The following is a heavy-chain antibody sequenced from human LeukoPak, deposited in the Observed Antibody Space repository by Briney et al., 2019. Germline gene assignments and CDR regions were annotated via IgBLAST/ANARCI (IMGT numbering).Heavy chain of an antibody. CDR2: IKQDGSEK. CDR3: TTIRDY. CDR1: GFTFRSYW. J-gene: IGHJ4*02. Sequence: PGGSLRLSCAASGFTFRSYWMSWVRQAPGKGLEWVANIKQDGSEKYYVDSVKGRFTISRNNAKNSLYLQMNSLRAEDTAVYYCTTIRDYWGQGTLVTVSS. V-gene: IGHV3-7*01.